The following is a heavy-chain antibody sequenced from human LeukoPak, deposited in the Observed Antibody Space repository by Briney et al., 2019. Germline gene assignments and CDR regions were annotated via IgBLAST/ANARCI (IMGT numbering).Heavy chain of an antibody. Sequence: SETLSLTCTVPGGSVSSGSYYWSWIRQPPGKGLEWIGYIYYSGSTNYNPSLKSRVTISVDTSKNQFSLKLSSVTAADTAVYYCARVPGIVGAIDYWGQGTLVTVSS. D-gene: IGHD1-26*01. CDR2: IYYSGST. J-gene: IGHJ4*02. CDR3: ARVPGIVGAIDY. CDR1: GGSVSSGSYY. V-gene: IGHV4-61*01.